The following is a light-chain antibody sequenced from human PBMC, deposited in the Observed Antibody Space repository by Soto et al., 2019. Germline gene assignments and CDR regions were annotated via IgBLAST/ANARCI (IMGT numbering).Light chain of an antibody. CDR2: VAS. V-gene: IGKV1-39*01. Sequence: DIQMTQSLSSLSASVGDTVTITCRARQSISNSLSWYQQKQGKAPKFLIYVASTLQRGVPSRFSGSGSGTDFTLPISSLQPEDVATYYCQQTFSPPYTFGQGTKLEIK. CDR3: QQTFSPPYT. J-gene: IGKJ2*01. CDR1: QSISNS.